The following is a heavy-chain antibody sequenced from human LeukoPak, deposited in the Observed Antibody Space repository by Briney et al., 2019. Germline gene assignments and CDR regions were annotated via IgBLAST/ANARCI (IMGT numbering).Heavy chain of an antibody. Sequence: RPSETLSLTCTVSGGSISSSSYYWGRIRQPPGKGLEWIGEINHSGSTNYNPSLKSRVTISVDTSKNQFSLKLSSVTAADTAVYYCATQPYSSPPRRNWFDPWGQGTLVTVSS. CDR3: ATQPYSSPPRRNWFDP. D-gene: IGHD6-13*01. J-gene: IGHJ5*02. CDR1: GGSISSSSYY. CDR2: INHSGST. V-gene: IGHV4-39*07.